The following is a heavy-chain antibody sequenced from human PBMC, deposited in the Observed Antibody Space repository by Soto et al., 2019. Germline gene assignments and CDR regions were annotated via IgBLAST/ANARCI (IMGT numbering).Heavy chain of an antibody. CDR2: IDCDDDK. CDR1: GFSLSTSGMC. Sequence: SGPTLVNHPQTLTLTCTFPGFSLSTSGMCVSWIRQPPGKALEWLALIDCDDDKYYSTSLKXXLTIAKDTSKSQVVLTVTNMDPVDTATYYCARIKAFVPRGYYYGMDVWGQGTTVTVSS. CDR3: ARIKAFVPRGYYYGMDV. J-gene: IGHJ6*02. V-gene: IGHV2-70*01.